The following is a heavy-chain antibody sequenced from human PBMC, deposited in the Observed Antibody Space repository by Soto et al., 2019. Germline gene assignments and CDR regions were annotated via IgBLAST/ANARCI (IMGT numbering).Heavy chain of an antibody. J-gene: IGHJ4*02. CDR3: AREVQVHTPAFVC. Sequence: QVQLVQSGAEMKKPGSSVKVSCQSSGGTFNTYAMNWVRQAPGQGPEWMGDISPMFGAANYAPKFQGRVTITADESTGTSSMQLSSLTSEDTALYFCAREVQVHTPAFVCWGQGTLVTVS. CDR1: GGTFNTYA. D-gene: IGHD3-10*01. CDR2: ISPMFGAA. V-gene: IGHV1-69*19.